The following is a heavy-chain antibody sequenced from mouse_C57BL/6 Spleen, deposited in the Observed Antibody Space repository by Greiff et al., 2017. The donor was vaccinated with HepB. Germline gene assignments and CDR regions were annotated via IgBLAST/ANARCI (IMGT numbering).Heavy chain of an antibody. V-gene: IGHV1-64*01. J-gene: IGHJ3*01. CDR3: AYSNYGAWFAY. D-gene: IGHD2-5*01. Sequence: VQLQESGAELVKPGASVKLSCKASGYTFTSYWMHWVKQRPGQGLEWIGMIHPNSGSTNYNEKFKSKATLTVDKSSSTAYMQLSSLTSEDSAVYYCAYSNYGAWFAYWGQGTLVTVSA. CDR1: GYTFTSYW. CDR2: IHPNSGST.